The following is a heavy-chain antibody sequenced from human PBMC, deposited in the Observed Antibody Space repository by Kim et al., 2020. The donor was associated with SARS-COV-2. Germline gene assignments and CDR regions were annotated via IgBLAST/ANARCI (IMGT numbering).Heavy chain of an antibody. Sequence: SVKVSCKASGGTFSSYAISWVRQAPGQGLEWMGRIIPILGIANYAQKFQGRVTITADKSTSTAYMELSSLRSEDTAVYYCAAGPDTAMAPTDYYYYYMDVWGKGTTVTVSS. J-gene: IGHJ6*03. CDR3: AAGPDTAMAPTDYYYYYMDV. V-gene: IGHV1-69*04. CDR1: GGTFSSYA. CDR2: IIPILGIA. D-gene: IGHD5-18*01.